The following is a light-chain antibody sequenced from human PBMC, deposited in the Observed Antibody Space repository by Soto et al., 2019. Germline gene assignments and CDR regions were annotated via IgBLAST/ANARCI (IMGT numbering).Light chain of an antibody. CDR3: QQYDSSPLT. CDR2: AAS. J-gene: IGKJ3*01. CDR1: QSVSSSY. V-gene: IGKV3-20*01. Sequence: EIVLTQSPGTLSLSPGERATLSCRASQSVSSSYLAWCQQKPGQAPRLLIYAASSRATGIPDRFSGSGSGTDFTLTISRLEPEDFAVYYCQQYDSSPLTFGPGTKVDIK.